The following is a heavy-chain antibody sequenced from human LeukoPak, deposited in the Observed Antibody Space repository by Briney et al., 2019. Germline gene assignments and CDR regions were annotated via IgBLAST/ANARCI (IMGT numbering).Heavy chain of an antibody. V-gene: IGHV4-59*01. CDR3: ARTDYFLYFDY. D-gene: IGHD3-10*01. J-gene: IGHJ4*02. CDR1: GGSISSYY. CDR2: IYYSGST. Sequence: SETLSLTCTVSGGSISSYYWSWIRQPPGKGLEWIGYIYYSGSTNYNPSLKSRVTISVDTSKNQFSLKLSSVTAADTAVYYCARTDYFLYFDYWGQGTLVTVSS.